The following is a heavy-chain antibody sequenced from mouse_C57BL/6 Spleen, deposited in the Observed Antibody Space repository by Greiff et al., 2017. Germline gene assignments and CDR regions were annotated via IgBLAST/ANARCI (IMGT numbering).Heavy chain of an antibody. CDR3: ANRAWAY. J-gene: IGHJ3*01. V-gene: IGHV1-50*01. CDR2: IDPSDSYT. CDR1: GYTFTSYW. D-gene: IGHD3-3*01. Sequence: QVQLQQPGAELVKPGASVRLSCKASGYTFTSYWMQWVKQRPGQGLEWIGEIDPSDSYTNYNQKFKGKATLTVDTSSSTAYMQLSSLTSEDSAVYYCANRAWAYWGQGTLVTVSA.